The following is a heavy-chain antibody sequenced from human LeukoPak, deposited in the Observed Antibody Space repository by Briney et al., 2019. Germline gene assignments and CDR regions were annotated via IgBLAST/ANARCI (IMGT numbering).Heavy chain of an antibody. CDR1: GDSINTYTHY. CDR3: ARDRSYGGSRFDT. D-gene: IGHD1-26*01. CDR2: ISSSGST. Sequence: SQTLSLTCTVSGDSINTYTHYWTWVRQQPAGKGLEWIGRISSSGSTNYNPSLWGRVTISRDTSKNQFFLGLSSVTVTDTAVYYCARDRSYGGSRFDTWGQGILVTVPS. V-gene: IGHV4-61*02. J-gene: IGHJ5*02.